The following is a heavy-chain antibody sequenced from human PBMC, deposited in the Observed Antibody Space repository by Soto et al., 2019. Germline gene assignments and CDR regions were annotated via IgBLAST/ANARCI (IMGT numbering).Heavy chain of an antibody. V-gene: IGHV2-5*02. D-gene: IGHD2-15*01. J-gene: IGHJ5*02. Sequence: QITLKESGPTLLKPTQTLTLTCTFSGFSLTTSGVGVGWIRQPPGKALEWLALIYWDDDKRYSPSLHSRLTITKNTSKLQLVLTRTDMGPVDTATCYCTPTFRRHPAGSSGGRFTTTFAPWGQGTLVTVSS. CDR2: IYWDDDK. CDR1: GFSLTTSGVG. CDR3: TPTFRRHPAGSSGGRFTTTFAP.